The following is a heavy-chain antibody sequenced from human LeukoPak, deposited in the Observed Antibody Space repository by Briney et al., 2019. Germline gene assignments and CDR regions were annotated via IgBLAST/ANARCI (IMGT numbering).Heavy chain of an antibody. J-gene: IGHJ5*02. V-gene: IGHV3-21*01. CDR1: GFTFSSYS. CDR3: ARDVPEPTHDYVSPGDP. CDR2: ISSSSSYI. Sequence: PGGSLRLSCAASGFTFSSYSMNWVRQAPGKGLEWVSSISSSSSYIYYADSVKGRFTISRDNAKNSLYLQMNSLRAEDTAAYYCARDVPEPTHDYVSPGDPWGQGTLVTVSS. D-gene: IGHD3-16*01.